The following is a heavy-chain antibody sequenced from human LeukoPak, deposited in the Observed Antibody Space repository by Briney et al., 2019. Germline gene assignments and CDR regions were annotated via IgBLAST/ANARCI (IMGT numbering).Heavy chain of an antibody. J-gene: IGHJ4*02. CDR2: IYYSGST. CDR1: GGSISSSSYY. Sequence: PSETLSLTCTVSGGSISSSSYYWGWLRQPPGKGLEWIGSIYYSGSTYYNPSLKSRVTISVDTSKNQLSLKLSSVTAADTAVYYCARRLHSGNYPSGRPLPHPNDYWGQGTLVTVSS. V-gene: IGHV4-39*01. CDR3: ARRLHSGNYPSGRPLPHPNDY. D-gene: IGHD1-26*01.